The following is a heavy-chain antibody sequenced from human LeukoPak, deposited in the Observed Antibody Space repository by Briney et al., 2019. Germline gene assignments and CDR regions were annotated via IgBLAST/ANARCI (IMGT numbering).Heavy chain of an antibody. Sequence: SETLSLTCAVYGGSFSGYYWSWIRQPPGKGLEWIGEISHSGSTLHSMSFQSRVTISLDTSKNQFSLKLTSVTAADTAVYYCARDDAHLGETFFDFWGQGTPVTVSS. CDR1: GGSFSGYY. CDR3: ARDDAHLGETFFDF. V-gene: IGHV4-34*01. J-gene: IGHJ4*02. D-gene: IGHD3-16*01. CDR2: ISHSGST.